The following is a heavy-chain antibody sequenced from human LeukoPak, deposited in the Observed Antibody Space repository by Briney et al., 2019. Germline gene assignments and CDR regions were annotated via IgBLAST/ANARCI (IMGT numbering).Heavy chain of an antibody. D-gene: IGHD1-26*01. J-gene: IGHJ5*02. CDR3: ARRWELLGNWFDP. CDR2: IIPIFGTA. V-gene: IGHV1-69*01. Sequence: SVKVSCKASGGTFSSYAISWVRRAPGQGLEWMGGIIPIFGTANSAQKFQGRVTITADESTSTAYMELSSLRSEDTAVYYCARRWELLGNWFDPWGQGTLVTVSS. CDR1: GGTFSSYA.